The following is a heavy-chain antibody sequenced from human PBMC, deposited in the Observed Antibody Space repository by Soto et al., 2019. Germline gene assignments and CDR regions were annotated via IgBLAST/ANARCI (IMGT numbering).Heavy chain of an antibody. CDR3: ARITEGYSVFVYYYGMDV. CDR2: IFSNDEK. J-gene: IGHJ6*02. Sequence: QVTLKESGPVLVKPTETLTLTCTVSGFSLSNARMGVSWIRQPPGKALEWLAHIFSNDEKSYSTSLKSRLTIPKDXXKXQXXLTMTNMDPVDTATYYCARITEGYSVFVYYYGMDVWGQGTTVTVSS. D-gene: IGHD3-22*01. CDR1: GFSLSNARMG. V-gene: IGHV2-26*01.